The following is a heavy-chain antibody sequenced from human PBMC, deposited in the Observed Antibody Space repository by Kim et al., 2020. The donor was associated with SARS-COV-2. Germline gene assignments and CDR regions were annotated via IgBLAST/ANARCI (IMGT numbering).Heavy chain of an antibody. CDR2: INGSGST. Sequence: SETLSLTCAVYGGSFSGYYLSCVRQAPGKGLEWGCGINGSGSTNDYATLVSRGTISERTTKNQFSLKLSSVTAADTAVYYCARGREATIFGVVIMRGYYGMDVWGQGTTVTVSS. CDR3: ARGREATIFGVVIMRGYYGMDV. J-gene: IGHJ6*02. CDR1: GGSFSGYY. V-gene: IGHV4-34*01. D-gene: IGHD3-3*01.